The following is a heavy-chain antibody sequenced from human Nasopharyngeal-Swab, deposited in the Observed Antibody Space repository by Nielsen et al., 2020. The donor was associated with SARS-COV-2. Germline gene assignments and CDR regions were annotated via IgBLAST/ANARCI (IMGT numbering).Heavy chain of an antibody. J-gene: IGHJ4*02. CDR3: ARGAWGRDGYNLFDY. CDR1: GGSISSYY. Sequence: SGTLSLTCTVSGGSISSYYWSWIRQPPGTGLEWIGYIYYSGTNNYNPSLKSGVTISVDTSKNQFSLKLSSVTAADTAVYYCARGAWGRDGYNLFDYWGQGTLVTVSS. D-gene: IGHD5-24*01. CDR2: IYYSGTN. V-gene: IGHV4-59*01.